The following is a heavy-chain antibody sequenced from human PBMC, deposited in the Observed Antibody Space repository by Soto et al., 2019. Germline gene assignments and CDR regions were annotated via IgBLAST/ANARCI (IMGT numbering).Heavy chain of an antibody. CDR2: IYYSGST. Sequence: SETLSLTCTVSGGSISSSSYYWGRIRQPPGKGLEWIGSIYYSGSTYYNPSLKSRVTISVYTSKNQFSLKLSSVTAADTAVYYCGRSITIFGGVIIGFFAYGGQGTLVTVSS. CDR1: GGSISSSSYY. V-gene: IGHV4-39*01. CDR3: GRSITIFGGVIIGFFAY. D-gene: IGHD3-3*01. J-gene: IGHJ4*02.